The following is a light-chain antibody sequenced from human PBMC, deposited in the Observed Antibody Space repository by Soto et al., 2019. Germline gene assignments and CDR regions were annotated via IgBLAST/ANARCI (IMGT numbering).Light chain of an antibody. CDR3: QQFSSYPLT. CDR2: DAS. J-gene: IGKJ4*01. CDR1: QTVRNNY. Sequence: FVLTQSPCTLSLSPGERSTLSCISSQTVRNNYLAWYQQKPGQAPRLLIYDASSRATGIPDRFSGGGSGTDFTLTISRLEPEDFAVYYCQQFSSYPLTFGGGTKVDIK. V-gene: IGKV3-20*01.